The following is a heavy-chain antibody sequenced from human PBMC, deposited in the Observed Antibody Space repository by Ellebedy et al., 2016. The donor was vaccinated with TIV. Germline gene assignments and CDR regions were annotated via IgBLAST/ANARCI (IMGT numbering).Heavy chain of an antibody. D-gene: IGHD2-8*02. CDR3: AKDVRYTTGWGGALDI. J-gene: IGHJ3*02. CDR1: GFTVSPNY. CDR2: ISRSGDST. Sequence: GESLKISCAASGFTVSPNYMSWVRQAPGKGLEWVSLISRSGDSTYYADSVKGRFTISRDNSRNTLYLQMNSLRGEDTAVYFCAKDVRYTTGWGGALDIWGQGAMVIVSS. V-gene: IGHV3-23*01.